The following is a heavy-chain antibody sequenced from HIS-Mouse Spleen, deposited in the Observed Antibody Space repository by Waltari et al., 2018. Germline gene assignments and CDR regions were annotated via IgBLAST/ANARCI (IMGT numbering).Heavy chain of an antibody. CDR3: VVSGS. CDR2: ITYDGSNK. Sequence: VQLVASGGGLVQPGRSLRLACAATGCTFSSYGMHWVGQAPGKGLEWVEVITYDGSNKYYAESVKGRFTISRDNSKNTLYLQMNSLRAEDTAVYYCVVSGSWGQGTMVTVSS. V-gene: IGHV3-30*03. D-gene: IGHD1-26*01. CDR1: GCTFSSYG. J-gene: IGHJ3*01.